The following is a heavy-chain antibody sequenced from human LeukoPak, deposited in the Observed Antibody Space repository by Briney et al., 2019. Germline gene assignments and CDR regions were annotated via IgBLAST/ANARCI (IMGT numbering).Heavy chain of an antibody. J-gene: IGHJ4*02. Sequence: PSETLSLTCTVSGGSISSSSYYWGWIRQPPGKGLEWIGSIYYSGSTYYNPSLKSRVTISVDTSKNQFSLKLSSVTAADTAVYYCARGASRRVRYGGKGAFDYWGQGTLVTVSS. CDR1: GGSISSSSYY. D-gene: IGHD4-23*01. V-gene: IGHV4-39*07. CDR2: IYYSGST. CDR3: ARGASRRVRYGGKGAFDY.